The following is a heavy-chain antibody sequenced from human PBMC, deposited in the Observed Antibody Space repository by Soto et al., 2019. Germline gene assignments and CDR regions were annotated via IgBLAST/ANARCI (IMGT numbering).Heavy chain of an antibody. Sequence: SETLSLTCTVSGGSISSGGYYWSWIRQHPGKGLEWIGYIYYSGSTYYNPSLKSRVTISVDTSKNQFSLKLSSVTAADTAVYYCARSQGGSTKPNYYYYYGTAVCGNGTTVTVSS. V-gene: IGHV4-31*03. CDR3: ARSQGGSTKPNYYYYYGTAV. CDR1: GGSISSGGYY. CDR2: IYYSGST. D-gene: IGHD6-13*01. J-gene: IGHJ6*04.